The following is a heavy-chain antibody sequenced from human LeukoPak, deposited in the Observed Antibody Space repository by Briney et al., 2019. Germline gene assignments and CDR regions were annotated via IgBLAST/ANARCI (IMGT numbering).Heavy chain of an antibody. Sequence: ASVTVSCKASGYTFTSYYMHWVRQAPGQGLERMGIINPSGGSTSYAQKFQGRVTMTRDTSTSTVYMELSSLRSEDTAVYYCARVLVRGSYYHPYFDYWGQGTLVTVSS. CDR3: ARVLVRGSYYHPYFDY. CDR1: GYTFTSYY. D-gene: IGHD1-26*01. V-gene: IGHV1-46*01. J-gene: IGHJ4*02. CDR2: INPSGGST.